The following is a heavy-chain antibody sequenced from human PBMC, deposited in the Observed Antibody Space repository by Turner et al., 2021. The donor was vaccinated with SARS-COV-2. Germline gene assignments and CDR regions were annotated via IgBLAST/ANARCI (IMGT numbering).Heavy chain of an antibody. CDR2: TSYDGSNK. Sequence: QVQLLESGGCVVHPGRSLRLSFAASGFTFSSYGMHWVRQDPGKGVEWVAVTSYDGSNKYYADYVKGRFTISRDNSKNTLYLQMNSLRAEDTAVYYCAKQQGLYSNPMYYFDYWGQGTLVTGSS. CDR3: AKQQGLYSNPMYYFDY. D-gene: IGHD4-4*01. V-gene: IGHV3-30*18. CDR1: GFTFSSYG. J-gene: IGHJ4*02.